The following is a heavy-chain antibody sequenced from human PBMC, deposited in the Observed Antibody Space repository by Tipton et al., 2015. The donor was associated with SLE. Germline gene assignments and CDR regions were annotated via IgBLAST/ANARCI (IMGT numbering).Heavy chain of an antibody. CDR2: IYYSGST. CDR3: ARSGGSWYSPDFDY. V-gene: IGHV4-59*01. Sequence: TLSLTCTVSGGSISSYYWSWIRQPPGKGLEWIGYIYYSGSTNYNPSLKSRVTISVDTSKNQFSLKLSSVTAADTAVYYCARSGGSWYSPDFDYWGQGTLVTVSS. J-gene: IGHJ4*02. D-gene: IGHD6-13*01. CDR1: GGSISSYY.